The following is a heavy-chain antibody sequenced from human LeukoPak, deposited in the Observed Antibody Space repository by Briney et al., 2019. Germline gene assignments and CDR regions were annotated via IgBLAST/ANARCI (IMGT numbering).Heavy chain of an antibody. Sequence: AGPTLVKPTQTLTLTCTFSGFSLSTSGVGVCWIRQPPVKTLEGLALIYWYDDKRYSPSLKSRLTITKETSKNQVVLTMTNMDPVDTATYYRAHSVLYYDILTGDPQDAFDIWGEGTMVTVYS. D-gene: IGHD3-9*01. CDR1: GFSLSTSGVG. J-gene: IGHJ3*02. CDR3: AHSVLYYDILTGDPQDAFDI. CDR2: IYWYDDK. V-gene: IGHV2-5*01.